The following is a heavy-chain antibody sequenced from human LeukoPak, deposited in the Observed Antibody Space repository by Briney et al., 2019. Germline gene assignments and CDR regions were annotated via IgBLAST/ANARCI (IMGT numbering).Heavy chain of an antibody. D-gene: IGHD3-10*01. CDR1: GGTFSSYA. J-gene: IGHJ4*02. Sequence: SVKVSCKASGGTFSSYAISWVRQAPGQGLEWMGGIIPIFGTANYAQKFQGRVTITADESTSTAYMELSSLRSEDTAVYYCARDRRNGYYGSGSPDYWGQGTLVTVSS. CDR2: IIPIFGTA. CDR3: ARDRRNGYYGSGSPDY. V-gene: IGHV1-69*01.